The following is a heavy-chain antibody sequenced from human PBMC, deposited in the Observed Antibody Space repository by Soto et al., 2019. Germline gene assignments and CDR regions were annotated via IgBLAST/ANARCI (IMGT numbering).Heavy chain of an antibody. CDR2: ISYDGSNK. V-gene: IGHV3-30-3*01. CDR3: ARDPNYDILTGYYRQGDAFDI. D-gene: IGHD3-9*01. J-gene: IGHJ3*02. CDR1: GFPFSSYA. Sequence: PGGSLRLSCAASGFPFSSYAMHWVRQAPGKGLEWVAVISYDGSNKYYADSVKGRFTISRDNSKNTLYLQMISLRAEDTAVYYCARDPNYDILTGYYRQGDAFDIWGQGTMVTVSS.